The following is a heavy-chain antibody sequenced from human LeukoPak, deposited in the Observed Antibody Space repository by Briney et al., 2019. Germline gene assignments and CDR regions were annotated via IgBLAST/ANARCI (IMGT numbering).Heavy chain of an antibody. CDR3: ARISSSSWYSVDY. Sequence: SETLSLACTVSGGSISSYYWSWIRQPPGKGLEWIGYIYYTGSTNYNPSLKSRVTISVDTSKNQFSLKLSSVTAADTAVYYCARISSSSWYSVDYWGQGTLVTVSS. J-gene: IGHJ4*02. V-gene: IGHV4-59*03. D-gene: IGHD6-13*01. CDR2: IYYTGST. CDR1: GGSISSYY.